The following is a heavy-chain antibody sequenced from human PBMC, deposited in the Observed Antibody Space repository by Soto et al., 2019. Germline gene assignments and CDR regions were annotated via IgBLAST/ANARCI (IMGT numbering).Heavy chain of an antibody. CDR1: GYIFTTYG. CDR3: SRESDNAVAGRDGVADY. V-gene: IGHV1-18*01. J-gene: IGHJ4*02. CDR2: ISPHNGNT. D-gene: IGHD6-19*01. Sequence: QVQLVQSGAELKKPGASVKVSCKASGYIFTTYGVIWVRQAPGQGLEWMGWISPHNGNTNYAQDLHGRVTMTTDTTTSTASMELRSLRSDDTAGYYFSRESDNAVAGRDGVADYWGQGTLVTVSS.